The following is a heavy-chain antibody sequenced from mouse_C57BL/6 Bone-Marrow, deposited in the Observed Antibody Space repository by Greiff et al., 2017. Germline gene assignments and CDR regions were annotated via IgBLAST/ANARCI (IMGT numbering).Heavy chain of an antibody. CDR3: ARGGLLPPMDY. CDR1: GYSITSGYY. J-gene: IGHJ4*01. D-gene: IGHD2-1*01. V-gene: IGHV3-6*01. CDR2: ISYDGSN. Sequence: EVQLQESGPGLVKPSQSLSLTCSVTGYSITSGYYWNWIRQFPGNKLEWMGYISYDGSNNYNPSLKNRISITRDTSKNQFFLKLNSVTTEDTATYYCARGGLLPPMDYWGQGTSVTVSS.